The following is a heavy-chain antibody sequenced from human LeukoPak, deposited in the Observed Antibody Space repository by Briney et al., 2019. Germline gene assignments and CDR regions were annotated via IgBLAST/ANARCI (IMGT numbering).Heavy chain of an antibody. CDR1: GFNFSPYA. V-gene: IGHV3-30-3*01. CDR2: ISNDGTTE. CDR3: ARDPGDAFDI. J-gene: IGHJ3*02. Sequence: GGSLRLSCVASGFNFSPYAVHWVRQAPGKGLEWVAMISNDGTTESYTDSVKGRFTISRDDAKNSLYLQMNSLRAEDTAVYYCARDPGDAFDIWGQGTTVTVSS.